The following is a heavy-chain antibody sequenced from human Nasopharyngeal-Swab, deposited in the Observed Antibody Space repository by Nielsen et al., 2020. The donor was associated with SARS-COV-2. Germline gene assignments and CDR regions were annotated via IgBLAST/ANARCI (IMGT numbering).Heavy chain of an antibody. V-gene: IGHV3-48*01. CDR2: ISSSSSKS. J-gene: IGHJ4*02. CDR1: GFTISTNG. D-gene: IGHD3-10*01. CDR3: AKERYQSGSGKYPRDFDQ. Sequence: GGSLRLSCAASGFTISTNGMHWVRQAPGKGLEWLAYISSSSSKSYYADSVKGRFTISRDNPKKSLFLQMNSLRPEDTAVYYCAKERYQSGSGKYPRDFDQWGQGTLVTVSS.